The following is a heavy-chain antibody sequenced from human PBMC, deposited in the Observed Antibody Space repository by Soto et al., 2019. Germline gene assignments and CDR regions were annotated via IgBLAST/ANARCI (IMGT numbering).Heavy chain of an antibody. CDR3: ASSLEMATITRDGMAV. Sequence: GGSLRLSCAASGFTFSSYGMHWVRQAPGKGLEWVAVIWYDGSNKYYADSVKGRFTISRDNSKNTLYLQMNSLRAEDTAVYYCASSLEMATITRDGMAVWGQGTTVTVSS. CDR1: GFTFSSYG. V-gene: IGHV3-33*01. D-gene: IGHD5-12*01. J-gene: IGHJ6*02. CDR2: IWYDGSNK.